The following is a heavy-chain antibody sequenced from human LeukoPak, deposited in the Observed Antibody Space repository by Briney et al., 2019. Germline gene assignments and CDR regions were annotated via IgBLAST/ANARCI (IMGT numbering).Heavy chain of an antibody. D-gene: IGHD5-24*01. CDR2: IRYDGSNK. Sequence: GGSLRLSCAASGFTFSSYGMHWVRQAPGKGLEWVAFIRYDGSNKYYADSVKGRFTISRDNSKNTLYLQMNSLRAEDTAVYYCAKDDPTKTSIDYWGQGTLVTVSS. J-gene: IGHJ4*02. V-gene: IGHV3-30*02. CDR3: AKDDPTKTSIDY. CDR1: GFTFSSYG.